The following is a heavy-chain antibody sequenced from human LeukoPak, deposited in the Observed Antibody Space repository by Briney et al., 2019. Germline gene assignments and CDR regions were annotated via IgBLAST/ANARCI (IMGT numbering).Heavy chain of an antibody. D-gene: IGHD1-26*01. CDR2: ISSSSSYM. CDR3: ARVSGRIVGATDDFDY. CDR1: GFTFSSYS. Sequence: GGSLRLSCAASGFTFSSYSMNWVRQAPGKGLEWVSSISSSSSYMYYADSVKGRFTISRDNAKNSLYLQMNSLRAEDTAVYYCARVSGRIVGATDDFDYWGQGTLVTVSS. V-gene: IGHV3-21*01. J-gene: IGHJ4*02.